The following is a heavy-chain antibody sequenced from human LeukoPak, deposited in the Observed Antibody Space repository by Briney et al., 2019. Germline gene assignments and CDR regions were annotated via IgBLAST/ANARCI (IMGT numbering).Heavy chain of an antibody. V-gene: IGHV4-34*01. CDR2: INHSGST. D-gene: IGHD6-19*01. J-gene: IGHJ3*02. Sequence: SETLSLTCAVYGGSFSGYYWSWIRQPPGKGLEWIGEINHSGSTNYNPSLTSRVTISVDTSKNQFSLKLSSVTAADTAVYYCARSGSSGWYTSAFDIWGQGTMVTVSS. CDR1: GGSFSGYY. CDR3: ARSGSSGWYTSAFDI.